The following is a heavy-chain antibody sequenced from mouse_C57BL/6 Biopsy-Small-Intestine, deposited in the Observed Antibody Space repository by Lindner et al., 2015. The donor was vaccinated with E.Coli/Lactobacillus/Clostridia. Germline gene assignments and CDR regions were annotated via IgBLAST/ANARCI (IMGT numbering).Heavy chain of an antibody. J-gene: IGHJ2*01. Sequence: VQLQESGPVLVKPGASVKMSCKSSGYTFTDYYMNWVKQSHGKSLEWIGIIHPYNGGTSYNQKFMGKATLTVDKSSSTAYMELNSLTSGDSAVFYCARGGNYEGFDYWGQGTTLTVSS. V-gene: IGHV1-19*01. CDR3: ARGGNYEGFDY. CDR1: GYTFTDYY. CDR2: IHPYNGGT. D-gene: IGHD2-4*01.